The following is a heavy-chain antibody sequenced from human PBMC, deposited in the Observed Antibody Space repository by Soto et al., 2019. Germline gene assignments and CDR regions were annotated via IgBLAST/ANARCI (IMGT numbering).Heavy chain of an antibody. D-gene: IGHD4-4*01. CDR1: GGTFSSYT. J-gene: IGHJ4*02. CDR3: ARDYSTQDDY. Sequence: QVQLVQSGAEVKKPGSSVKVSCKASGGTFSSYTISWVRQAPGQGLAWMGRIIPILGIANYAPKFQGRITITADKSTSTAYMELSSLRSEDTAVYYCARDYSTQDDYWGQGTLVTVSS. V-gene: IGHV1-69*08. CDR2: IIPILGIA.